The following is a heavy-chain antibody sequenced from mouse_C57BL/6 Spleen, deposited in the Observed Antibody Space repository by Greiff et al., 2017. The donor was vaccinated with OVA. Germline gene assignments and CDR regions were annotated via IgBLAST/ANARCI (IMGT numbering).Heavy chain of an antibody. Sequence: EVQVVESGGGLVKPGGSLKLSCAASGFTFSSYAMSWVRQTPEKRLEWVATISDGGSYTYYPDNVKGRFTISRDNAKNNLYLQMSHLKSEDTAMYYCARGDYDGYYFDYWGQGTTLTVSS. D-gene: IGHD2-4*01. CDR2: ISDGGSYT. CDR1: GFTFSSYA. V-gene: IGHV5-4*01. J-gene: IGHJ2*01. CDR3: ARGDYDGYYFDY.